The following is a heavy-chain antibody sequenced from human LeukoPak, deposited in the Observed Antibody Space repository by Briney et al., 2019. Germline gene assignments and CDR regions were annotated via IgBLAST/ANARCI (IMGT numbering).Heavy chain of an antibody. V-gene: IGHV1-18*01. D-gene: IGHD3-22*01. Sequence: WASVKVSFKASGYTFTSYGISWVRQAPGQGREWMGWISAYNGNTNYAQKLQGRVTMTTDTSTSTAYMELRSLRSDDTAVYYCARDYPNYYDSSGYRGDWFDPWGQGTLVTVSS. CDR1: GYTFTSYG. CDR3: ARDYPNYYDSSGYRGDWFDP. CDR2: ISAYNGNT. J-gene: IGHJ5*02.